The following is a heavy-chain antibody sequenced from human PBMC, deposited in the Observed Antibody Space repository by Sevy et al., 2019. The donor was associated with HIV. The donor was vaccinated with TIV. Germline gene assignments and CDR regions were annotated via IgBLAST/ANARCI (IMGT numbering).Heavy chain of an antibody. J-gene: IGHJ4*02. D-gene: IGHD3-10*01. Sequence: SETLSLTCAVSGYSISSGYYWGWIRQPPGKGLEWIGSIYHSGSTYYNPSLKSRVTISVDTSKNQFSLKLSSVTAADTAVYYCARDRALLWFGGDKAYFDYWGQGTLVTVSS. CDR1: GYSISSGYY. CDR2: IYHSGST. CDR3: ARDRALLWFGGDKAYFDY. V-gene: IGHV4-38-2*02.